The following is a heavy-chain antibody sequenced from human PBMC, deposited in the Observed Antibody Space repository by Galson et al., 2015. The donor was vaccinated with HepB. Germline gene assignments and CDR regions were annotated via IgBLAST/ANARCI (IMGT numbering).Heavy chain of an antibody. Sequence: SLRLSCAASGFTFSTYSTNWVSQAPGKGLEWVSAINSFSTYMFYADSVEGRFTISRENDKSTLYVQMNSMRADDTALYYCARGAYCSSTSCSTTSFDIWGQGTMVTVSS. J-gene: IGHJ3*02. V-gene: IGHV3-21*06. CDR2: INSFSTYM. CDR1: GFTFSTYS. D-gene: IGHD2-2*02. CDR3: ARGAYCSSTSCSTTSFDI.